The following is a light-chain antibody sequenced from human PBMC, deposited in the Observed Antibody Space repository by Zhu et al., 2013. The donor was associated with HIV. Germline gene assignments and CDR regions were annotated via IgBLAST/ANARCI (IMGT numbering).Light chain of an antibody. V-gene: IGKV4-1*01. J-gene: IGKJ4*01. Sequence: DIVMTQSPESLAVSLGERATINCKSSQNVFYSSNNRNYLAWYQQKPGQPPKLLIYWASTRESGVPERFSGSGSGTGFTLTISSLQAEDVAVYYCQQYYTSPLTFGGGTRWRSN. CDR1: QNVFYSSNNRNY. CDR3: QQYYTSPLT. CDR2: WAS.